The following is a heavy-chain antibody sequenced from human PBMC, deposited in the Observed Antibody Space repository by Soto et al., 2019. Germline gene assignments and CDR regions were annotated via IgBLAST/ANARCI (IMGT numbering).Heavy chain of an antibody. CDR2: IDWDDDK. CDR1: GFSLSTSGMC. J-gene: IGHJ6*03. CDR3: ARDHIAAAGYYYYYMDV. D-gene: IGHD6-13*01. Sequence: SGPTLVNPTQTLTLTCTFSGFSLSTSGMCVSWIRQPPGKALEWLARIDWDDDKYYSTSLKTRLTTSKDTSKNQVVLTMTNMDPVDTATYYCARDHIAAAGYYYYYMDVWGKGTTVTSP. V-gene: IGHV2-70*11.